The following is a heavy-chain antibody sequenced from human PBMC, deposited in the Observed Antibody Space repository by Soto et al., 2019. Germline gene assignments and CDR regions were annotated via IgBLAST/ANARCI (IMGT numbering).Heavy chain of an antibody. V-gene: IGHV4-31*03. CDR2: IYYSGST. CDR3: AAGYCSSTSCYPYYYGMDV. D-gene: IGHD2-2*01. CDR1: GVTMSYGGYS. Sequence: PSETLSLTCSVSGVTMSYGGYSWSWIRQSPGKGLEWIGYIYYSGSTYYNPSLKSRVTISVDTSKNQFSLKLSSVTAADTAVYYCAAGYCSSTSCYPYYYGMDVWGQGTTVTVSS. J-gene: IGHJ6*02.